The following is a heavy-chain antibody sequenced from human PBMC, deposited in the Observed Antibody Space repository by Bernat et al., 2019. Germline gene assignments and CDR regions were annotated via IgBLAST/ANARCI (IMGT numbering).Heavy chain of an antibody. CDR1: GGTFSSYA. J-gene: IGHJ4*02. CDR2: IIPILGIA. V-gene: IGHV1-69*04. D-gene: IGHD5-24*01. Sequence: QVQLVQSGAEVKKPGSSVKVSCKASGGTFSSYAISWVRQAPGQGLEWMGRIIPILGIANYAQKFQGRVTITADKSTSTADMGLSSLRSEDTAVYYCARDRTYMATIDFDYWGQGTLVTVSS. CDR3: ARDRTYMATIDFDY.